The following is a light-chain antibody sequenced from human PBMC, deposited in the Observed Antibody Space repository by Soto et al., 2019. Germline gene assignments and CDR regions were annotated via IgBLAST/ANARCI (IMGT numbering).Light chain of an antibody. J-gene: IGKJ1*01. Sequence: EIVMTQSPVTLSVSPGERATLSCRASQSVSSNLAWYQQKPGQAPRLLIYGASTRATGIPARFSGSGSGTEFTLTISSLQSEDFAIYYSQQYNNWPPWTLGQGTKVDIK. CDR3: QQYNNWPPWT. CDR1: QSVSSN. CDR2: GAS. V-gene: IGKV3-15*01.